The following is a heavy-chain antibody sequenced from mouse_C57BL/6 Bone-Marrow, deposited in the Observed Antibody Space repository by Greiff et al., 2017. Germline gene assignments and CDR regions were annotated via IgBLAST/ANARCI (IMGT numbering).Heavy chain of an antibody. CDR3: ARDVSTMVPYYYAMDY. D-gene: IGHD2-2*01. CDR2: IDPSDSYT. V-gene: IGHV1-69*01. J-gene: IGHJ4*01. CDR1: GYTFTSYW. Sequence: QVQLQQPGAELVMPGASVKLSCKASGYTFTSYWMHWVKQRPGQGLEWIGEIDPSDSYTNYNQKFKGKSTLTVDKSSSTAYMQLSSLTSEYSAVYYCARDVSTMVPYYYAMDYWGQGTSVTVSS.